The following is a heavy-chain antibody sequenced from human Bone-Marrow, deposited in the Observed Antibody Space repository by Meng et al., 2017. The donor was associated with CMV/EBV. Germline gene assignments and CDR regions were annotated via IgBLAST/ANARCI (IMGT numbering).Heavy chain of an antibody. D-gene: IGHD5-12*01. J-gene: IGHJ4*02. CDR2: ISAYNGNT. CDR1: GYTFTSYG. Sequence: ASVKVSCKASGYTFTSYGISWVRQAPGQGLEWMGWISAYNGNTNYAQKLQGRVTMTTDTSTSTAYMELKSLRSDDTAVYYCAKEDSGYDLDYWGQGTLVTVSS. V-gene: IGHV1-18*01. CDR3: AKEDSGYDLDY.